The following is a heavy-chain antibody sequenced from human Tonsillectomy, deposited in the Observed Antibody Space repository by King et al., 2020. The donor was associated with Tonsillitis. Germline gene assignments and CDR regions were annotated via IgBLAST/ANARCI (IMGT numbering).Heavy chain of an antibody. J-gene: IGHJ4*02. Sequence: QLVESGGGLVQPGGSLRLSCAASGFTFSNYAMSWVRQAPGKGLEWVAAISGSGGSTNYADSVKGRFTISRDNSKNTLYLQVNSLRAEDTAVYYCAKEYYDILTGYYARAGEYWGQGTLGTVTS. V-gene: IGHV3-23*04. CDR1: GFTFSNYA. D-gene: IGHD3-9*01. CDR2: ISGSGGST. CDR3: AKEYYDILTGYYARAGEY.